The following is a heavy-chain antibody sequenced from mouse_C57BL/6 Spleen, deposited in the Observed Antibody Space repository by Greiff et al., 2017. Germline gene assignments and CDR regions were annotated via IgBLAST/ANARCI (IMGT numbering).Heavy chain of an antibody. CDR2: IRNKANNHAT. J-gene: IGHJ4*01. D-gene: IGHD6-1*01. V-gene: IGHV6-6*01. Sequence: EVMLVESGGGLVQPGGSMKLSCAASGFTFSDAWMDWVRQSPEQGLEWVAEIRNKANNHATYYAESVKGRFTISRDDSKSRVYLQMNSLRAEDTGIYYCTRPGQGYAMDYWGQGTSVTVAS. CDR1: GFTFSDAW. CDR3: TRPGQGYAMDY.